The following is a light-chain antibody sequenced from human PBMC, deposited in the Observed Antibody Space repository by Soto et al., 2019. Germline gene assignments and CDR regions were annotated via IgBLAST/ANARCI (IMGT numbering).Light chain of an antibody. CDR1: QSVSSYY. CDR3: QQYDKSPWT. V-gene: IGKV3-20*01. CDR2: AAS. Sequence: EIVLTQSPCTLSLSPGERATLSCRASQSVSSYYLAWYQQKPGQAPRLLIYAASSRATGIPDRFSGGGSGTDFTLTISRLEPEDFAVYYCQQYDKSPWTFGQGTKVDIK. J-gene: IGKJ1*01.